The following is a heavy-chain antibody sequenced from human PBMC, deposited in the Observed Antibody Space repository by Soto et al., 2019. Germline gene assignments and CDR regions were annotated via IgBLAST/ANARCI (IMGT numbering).Heavy chain of an antibody. CDR3: ARESEDLTSNFDY. CDR2: ISSTTNYI. CDR1: GFTFTRYS. Sequence: PGGTLILSCAASGFTFTRYSMNWVRQAPGKGPEWVSSISSTTNYIYYGDSMKGRFTISRDNAKNSLYLEMNSLRAEDTAVYYCARESEDLTSNFDYWGQGTLVTVSS. J-gene: IGHJ4*02. V-gene: IGHV3-21*06.